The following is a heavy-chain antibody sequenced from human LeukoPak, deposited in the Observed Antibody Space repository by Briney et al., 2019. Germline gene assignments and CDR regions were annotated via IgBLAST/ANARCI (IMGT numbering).Heavy chain of an antibody. J-gene: IGHJ3*02. D-gene: IGHD3-3*01. Sequence: GESLKISCKGSGYSFTSYWIGWVRQMPGKGLEWMGIIYPGDSGTRYSPSFQGQVTISADKSISTAYLQWSSLKASDTAMYYCARANLEFGVAPGAFDIWGQGTMVTVSS. CDR2: IYPGDSGT. CDR3: ARANLEFGVAPGAFDI. V-gene: IGHV5-51*01. CDR1: GYSFTSYW.